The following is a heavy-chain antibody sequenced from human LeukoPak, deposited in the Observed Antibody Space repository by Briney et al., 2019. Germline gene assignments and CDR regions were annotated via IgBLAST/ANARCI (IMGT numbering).Heavy chain of an antibody. D-gene: IGHD3-10*01. J-gene: IGHJ4*02. CDR1: GFTVSSNY. Sequence: GGSLRLSCAASGFTVSSNYMSWVRQAPGKGLEWVAFIQYDGSNRYVDSVKGRFTISRDNSKNTLYLQMNSLRAEDTAMYYCAKDYGSGSYSVDYWGQGTLVTVSS. CDR2: IQYDGSNR. CDR3: AKDYGSGSYSVDY. V-gene: IGHV3-30*02.